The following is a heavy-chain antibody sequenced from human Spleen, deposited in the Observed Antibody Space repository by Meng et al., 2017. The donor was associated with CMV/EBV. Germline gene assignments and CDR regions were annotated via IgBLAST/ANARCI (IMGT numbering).Heavy chain of an antibody. CDR3: AKTLNGYGGEDS. CDR1: GFTFKSYA. CDR2: ISDSGDSP. V-gene: IGHV3-23*01. D-gene: IGHD5-18*01. J-gene: IGHJ4*02. Sequence: GGSLRLSCTASGFTFKSYAMTWVRQAPGKGLEWISLISDSGDSPYYADSVKGRFIISRDNSKNMVYLQMKSLRADDTARYYCAKTLNGYGGEDSWGQGTLVT.